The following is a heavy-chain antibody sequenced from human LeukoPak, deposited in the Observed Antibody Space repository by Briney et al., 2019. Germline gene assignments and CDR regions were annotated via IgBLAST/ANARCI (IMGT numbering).Heavy chain of an antibody. V-gene: IGHV3-23*01. CDR1: GFTFSSYA. Sequence: GGSLRLSCAASGFTFSSYAMIWVRQARGKGLEWVSAISGSGGSTYYADSVKGRFTISRDNSKNTLYLQMNSLRAEDTAVYYCAKDVYYDSNAYQEYWGQGTLVTVSS. D-gene: IGHD3-22*01. CDR3: AKDVYYDSNAYQEY. J-gene: IGHJ4*02. CDR2: ISGSGGST.